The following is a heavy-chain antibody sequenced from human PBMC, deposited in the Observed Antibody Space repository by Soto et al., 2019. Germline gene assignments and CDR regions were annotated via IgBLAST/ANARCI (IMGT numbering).Heavy chain of an antibody. J-gene: IGHJ3*02. CDR1: GGSFSGYY. Sequence: QVQLQQWGAGLLKPSETLSLTCAVYGGSFSGYYWSWIRQPPGKGLEWIGEINHSGSTNFNPPLKSRVPISSETFKTPFSPTLSAVSAADTAVYYCARRRMRYSVGEAYDICGQGTAVTVSS. CDR2: INHSGST. V-gene: IGHV4-34*02. D-gene: IGHD5-18*01. CDR3: ARRRMRYSVGEAYDI.